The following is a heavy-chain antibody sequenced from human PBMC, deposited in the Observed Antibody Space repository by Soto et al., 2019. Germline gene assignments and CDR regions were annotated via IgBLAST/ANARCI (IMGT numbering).Heavy chain of an antibody. Sequence: VQLLQWGAGLLKPSETLSLTCAVYGGSFSGYYWSWIRQPPGKGLEWIGEINHSGSTNYNPSLKSRVTISVDTSKNQFSLKLSSVTAADTAVYYCARVWPRYCSGGSCYSHAPWGQGTLVTVSS. J-gene: IGHJ5*02. CDR1: GGSFSGYY. CDR2: INHSGST. D-gene: IGHD2-15*01. V-gene: IGHV4-34*01. CDR3: ARVWPRYCSGGSCYSHAP.